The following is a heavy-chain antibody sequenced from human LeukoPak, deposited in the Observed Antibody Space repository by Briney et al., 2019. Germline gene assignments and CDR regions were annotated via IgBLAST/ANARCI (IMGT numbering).Heavy chain of an antibody. CDR2: TYYRGNRYY. V-gene: IGHV6-1*01. D-gene: IGHD1-1*01. CDR3: RSDPPNDQSYDL. J-gene: IGHJ5*02. Sequence: TLTLTFTISGSGGSISGAAWNWIRQSPSKGLEWLGRTYYRGNRYYDYSLSMKIRIIINPDTYKNQFSLHLNSITPADTSKYYCRSDPPNDQSYDLWGQGTLVTVSS. CDR1: GSGGSISGAA.